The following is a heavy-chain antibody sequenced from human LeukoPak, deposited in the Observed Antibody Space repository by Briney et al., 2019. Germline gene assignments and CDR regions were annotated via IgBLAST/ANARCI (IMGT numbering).Heavy chain of an antibody. CDR1: GFTFSYYG. Sequence: GGSLRLSCAASGFTFSYYGIHWVRQAPGKGLEWVTFIRSDGSNKYYADSVKGRFTISRDNSKNTVYLQMNSLRAEDTAVYYCAKDVHDGGGIVDYWGQGTLVTVSS. CDR2: IRSDGSNK. CDR3: AKDVHDGGGIVDY. J-gene: IGHJ4*02. V-gene: IGHV3-30*02. D-gene: IGHD5/OR15-5a*01.